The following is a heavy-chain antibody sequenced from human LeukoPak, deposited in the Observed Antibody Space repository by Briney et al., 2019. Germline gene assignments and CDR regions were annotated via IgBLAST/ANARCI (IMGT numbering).Heavy chain of an antibody. Sequence: PGRSLRLSCAASGFTFSSYGMHWVRQAPGKGLEWVAVISYDGSNKYYADSVKGRFTISRDNSKNTLYLQMNSLRAEDTAVYYCAKDSYKVRSDLAVAGTFDYWGQGTLVTVSS. J-gene: IGHJ4*02. V-gene: IGHV3-30*18. D-gene: IGHD6-19*01. CDR1: GFTFSSYG. CDR2: ISYDGSNK. CDR3: AKDSYKVRSDLAVAGTFDY.